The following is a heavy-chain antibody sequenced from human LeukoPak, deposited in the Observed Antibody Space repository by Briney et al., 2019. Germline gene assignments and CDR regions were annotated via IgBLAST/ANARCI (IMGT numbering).Heavy chain of an antibody. J-gene: IGHJ4*02. CDR1: GYSFTTYW. V-gene: IGHV5-51*01. CDR2: IYPDDSDT. CDR3: AGRDYISAYGQDILDY. Sequence: GESLKISCKGSGYSFTTYWIGWVRQMPGKGLEWMGIIYPDDSDTRYSPSFQGQVTISADKSISTAYLQWSSLKASDTAMYYCAGRDYISAYGQDILDYWGQGTLVTVSS. D-gene: IGHD3-22*01.